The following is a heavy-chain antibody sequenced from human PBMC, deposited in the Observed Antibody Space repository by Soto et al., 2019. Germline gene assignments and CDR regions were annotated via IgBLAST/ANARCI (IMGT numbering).Heavy chain of an antibody. J-gene: IGHJ2*01. D-gene: IGHD6-13*01. CDR1: GFTFSSYG. CDR3: ATYSSSWDDWYFDL. Sequence: QVQLVESGGGVVQPGRSLRLSCAASGFTFSSYGMHWVRQAPGKGLEWVAVIWYDGSNKYYADSVKGRFTISRDNSKNTLYLQMNSLRAEDTAVYYCATYSSSWDDWYFDLWGRGTLVTVSS. CDR2: IWYDGSNK. V-gene: IGHV3-33*01.